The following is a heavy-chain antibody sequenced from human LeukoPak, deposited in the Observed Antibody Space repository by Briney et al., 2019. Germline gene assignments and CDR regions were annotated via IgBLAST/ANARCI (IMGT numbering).Heavy chain of an antibody. Sequence: GASVKVSCKASGYTFTSYAMKWVRQAPGQGLEWRGWINTNTGNPTYAQGFTGRFVFSLDTSVSTAYLQISSLKAEDTAVYYCARRSYSSGWYPDFDYWGQGPLVPVSS. CDR1: GYTFTSYA. CDR2: INTNTGNP. J-gene: IGHJ4*02. V-gene: IGHV7-4-1*02. D-gene: IGHD6-19*01. CDR3: ARRSYSSGWYPDFDY.